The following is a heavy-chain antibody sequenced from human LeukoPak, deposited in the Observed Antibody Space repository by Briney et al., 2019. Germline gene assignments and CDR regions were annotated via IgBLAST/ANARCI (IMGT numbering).Heavy chain of an antibody. CDR1: GFTLSSYG. CDR2: INQDGSEK. J-gene: IGHJ6*02. V-gene: IGHV3-7*01. D-gene: IGHD6-13*01. CDR3: ARDSKSSSWYYYYYGMDV. Sequence: GGSRSLSGAASGFTLSSYGRTWVRKAPGKGREWVANINQDGSEKYYVDSVKGRFTISRDNAKNSLYLQMNSLRAEDTAVYYCARDSKSSSWYYYYYGMDVWGQGTTVTVSS.